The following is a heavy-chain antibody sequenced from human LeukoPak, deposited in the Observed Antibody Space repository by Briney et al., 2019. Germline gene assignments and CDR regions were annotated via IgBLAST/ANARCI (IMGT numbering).Heavy chain of an antibody. D-gene: IGHD3-22*01. V-gene: IGHV3-7*01. Sequence: GGSLRLSCTASGFTFRNYWMSWVRQVPGEGLEWLANINHDGSKEDYVDSVKGRFTISRDNAKNSLYLQMNSLRAEDTAVYRCARKLYYYDSSGAGWFDPWGQGTLVAVSS. CDR3: ARKLYYYDSSGAGWFDP. CDR2: INHDGSKE. J-gene: IGHJ5*02. CDR1: GFTFRNYW.